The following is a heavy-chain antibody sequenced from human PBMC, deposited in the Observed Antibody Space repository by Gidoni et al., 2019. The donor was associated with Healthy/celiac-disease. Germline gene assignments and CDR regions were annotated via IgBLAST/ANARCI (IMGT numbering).Heavy chain of an antibody. Sequence: EVQLVESGGGLVQPGRSLRLSCTASGFTFGDYAMSWFRQAPGKGLEWVGFIRSKAYGGTTEYAASVKGRFTISRDDSKSIAYLQMNSLKTEDTAVYYCTRRATHSPYYYYGMDVWGQGTTVTVSS. V-gene: IGHV3-49*03. J-gene: IGHJ6*02. CDR3: TRRATHSPYYYYGMDV. CDR1: GFTFGDYA. CDR2: IRSKAYGGTT. D-gene: IGHD2-15*01.